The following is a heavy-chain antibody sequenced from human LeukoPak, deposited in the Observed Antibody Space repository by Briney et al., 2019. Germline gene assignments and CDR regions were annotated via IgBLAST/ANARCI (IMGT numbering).Heavy chain of an antibody. CDR2: IWYDGSNE. Sequence: GGSLRLSCGASGFTYSSYGMYWVRQAPGKGLAWVAVIWYDGSNEYYADSVKGRFTISRDNSKNTLFLQMNSLRAEDTAVYYCARVRGRNYGSGSYAGLDVWGKGTTVTVSS. V-gene: IGHV3-33*07. CDR1: GFTYSSYG. CDR3: ARVRGRNYGSGSYAGLDV. D-gene: IGHD3-10*01. J-gene: IGHJ6*04.